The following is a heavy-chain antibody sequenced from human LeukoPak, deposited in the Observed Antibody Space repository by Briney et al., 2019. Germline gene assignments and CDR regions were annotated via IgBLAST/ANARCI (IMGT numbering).Heavy chain of an antibody. CDR1: GFTFSSYG. CDR3: ARGDQWLFQYYFDY. D-gene: IGHD3-22*01. J-gene: IGHJ4*02. V-gene: IGHV3-30*03. CDR2: ISYDGSNK. Sequence: GGSLRLSCAASGFTFSSYGMHWVRQAPGKGLEWVAVISYDGSNKYYADSVKGRFTISRDNSKNTLYLQMNSLRAEDTAVYYCARGDQWLFQYYFDYWGQGTLVTVSS.